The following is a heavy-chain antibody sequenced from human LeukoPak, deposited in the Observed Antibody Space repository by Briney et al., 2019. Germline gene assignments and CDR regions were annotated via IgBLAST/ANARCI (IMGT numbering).Heavy chain of an antibody. V-gene: IGHV3-23*01. CDR1: GFNFGIYA. CDR2: ISGSGATT. J-gene: IGHJ4*02. Sequence: GGSLRLSCAASGFNFGIYAMRWVRQAPGKGLEWISGISGSGATTYYADSVRGRFTVARDNSKNTLFLQMISLRADDTALYYCAKSINGYSGSFPSDYWGQGTLVTVSS. D-gene: IGHD3-10*01. CDR3: AKSINGYSGSFPSDY.